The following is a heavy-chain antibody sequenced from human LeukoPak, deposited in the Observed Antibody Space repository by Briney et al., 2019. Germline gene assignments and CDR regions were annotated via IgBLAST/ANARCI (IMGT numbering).Heavy chain of an antibody. J-gene: IGHJ4*02. V-gene: IGHV4-39*07. Sequence: PSETLSLTCTVSGGSISSSSYYWGWIRQPQGKGLEWIGSIYYSGSTYYNPSLKSRVTISVDTSKIQFSLKLSSVTAADTAVYYCAREGSGYSRWGQGTLVTVSS. CDR2: IYYSGST. CDR1: GGSISSSSYY. D-gene: IGHD3-22*01. CDR3: AREGSGYSR.